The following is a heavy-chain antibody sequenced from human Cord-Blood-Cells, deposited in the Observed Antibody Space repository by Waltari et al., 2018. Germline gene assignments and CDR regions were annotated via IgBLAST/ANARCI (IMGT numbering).Heavy chain of an antibody. CDR2: INHSGST. CDR3: ARVNDFWSGYYYYYYYGMDV. J-gene: IGHJ6*02. CDR1: GGSFSGYY. Sequence: QLQLQQWGAGLLKPSETLSLTCAVYGGSFSGYYWSWIRQPPGKGLEWIGEINHSGSTNYNPSLKSRVTILVDTSKNQFSLKLSSVTAADTAVYYCARVNDFWSGYYYYYYYGMDVWGQGTTVTVSS. D-gene: IGHD3-3*01. V-gene: IGHV4-34*01.